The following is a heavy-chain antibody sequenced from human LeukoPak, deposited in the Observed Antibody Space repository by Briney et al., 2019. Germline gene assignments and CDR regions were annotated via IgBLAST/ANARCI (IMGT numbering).Heavy chain of an antibody. D-gene: IGHD5-18*01. CDR1: GYTFINYI. J-gene: IGHJ6*02. Sequence: ASVKVSCKASGYTFINYIMNWVRQAPGQGLEWMGWINTNTWNPTYAQGFTGRFVFSLDTSVSTAHLQISSLKAEDTAVYYCARAVVDTAMEHGMDVWGQGTTVTVSS. CDR3: ARAVVDTAMEHGMDV. V-gene: IGHV7-4-1*02. CDR2: INTNTWNP.